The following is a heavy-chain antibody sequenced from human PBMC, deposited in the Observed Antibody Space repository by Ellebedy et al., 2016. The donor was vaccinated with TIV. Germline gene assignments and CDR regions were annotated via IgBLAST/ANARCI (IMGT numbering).Heavy chain of an antibody. CDR3: ARVGDYGYGMDV. CDR2: IYHSGST. J-gene: IGHJ6*02. V-gene: IGHV4-4*02. Sequence: GSLRLSXAVSGGSISSSNWWRWVRQPPGKGLEWIGEIYHSGSTNYNPSLKSRVTISVDKSKNQFSLKLSSVTAADTAVYYCARVGDYGYGMDVWGQGTTVTVSS. CDR1: GGSISSSNW.